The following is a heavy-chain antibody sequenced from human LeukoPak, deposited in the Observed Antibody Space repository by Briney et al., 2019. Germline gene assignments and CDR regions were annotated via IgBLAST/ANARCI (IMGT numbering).Heavy chain of an antibody. J-gene: IGHJ4*02. CDR2: IYSGGST. V-gene: IGHV3-53*01. CDR3: AKGIAVADSYYFDY. CDR1: GFTVSSNY. Sequence: GGSLTLSCAASGFTVSSNYMSWVRQAPGKGLEWVSVIYSGGSTYYADSVKGRFTISRDNSKNTLYLQMNSLRAEDTAVYYCAKGIAVADSYYFDYWGQGTLVTVSS. D-gene: IGHD6-19*01.